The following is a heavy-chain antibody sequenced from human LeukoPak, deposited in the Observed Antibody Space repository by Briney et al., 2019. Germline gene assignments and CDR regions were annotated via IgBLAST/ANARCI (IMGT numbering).Heavy chain of an antibody. D-gene: IGHD6-19*01. V-gene: IGHV3-7*01. CDR1: GFTFSSYW. CDR3: ARELNRIFGAVAGDLVLDY. Sequence: GGSLRLSCAASGFTFSSYWMSWVRQAPGKGLEWVANIKQDGSEKYYVDSVKGRFTISRDNAKNSLYLQMNSLRAEDTAVYYCARELNRIFGAVAGDLVLDYWGQGTLVTVSS. CDR2: IKQDGSEK. J-gene: IGHJ4*02.